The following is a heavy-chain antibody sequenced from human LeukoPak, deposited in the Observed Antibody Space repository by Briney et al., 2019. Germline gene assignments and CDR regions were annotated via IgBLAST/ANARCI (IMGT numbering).Heavy chain of an antibody. D-gene: IGHD3-10*01. V-gene: IGHV4-59*01. Sequence: SETLSLTCTVSGGSISSSYWSWIRQPPGKGLEWIGFIYYSGNTNYNPSLKSRVTISVDTSKNQFSLKLSSVTAADTAVYYCARGRITMVRGVPYFDYWGQGTLVTVSS. J-gene: IGHJ4*02. CDR2: IYYSGNT. CDR3: ARGRITMVRGVPYFDY. CDR1: GGSISSSY.